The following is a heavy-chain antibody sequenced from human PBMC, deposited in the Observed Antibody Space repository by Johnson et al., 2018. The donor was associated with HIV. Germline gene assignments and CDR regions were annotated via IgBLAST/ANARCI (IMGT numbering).Heavy chain of an antibody. V-gene: IGHV3-9*01. Sequence: EVQLVESGGGLVQPGGSLRVSCTASGFTFDEYGMSWVRQAPGKGLEWVSGISWNSGSIGYADSVKGRFTISRDNAKNSLYLQMKSLRAEDTAVYFCAKEAPSGYRSFDIWGQGTMVTVSS. D-gene: IGHD5-18*01. CDR3: AKEAPSGYRSFDI. J-gene: IGHJ3*02. CDR1: GFTFDEYG. CDR2: ISWNSGSI.